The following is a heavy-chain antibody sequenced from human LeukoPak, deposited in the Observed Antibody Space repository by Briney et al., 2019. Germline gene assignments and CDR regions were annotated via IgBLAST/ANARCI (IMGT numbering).Heavy chain of an antibody. Sequence: SETLSLTCTVSGVSISSYYWSWIRQPPGKGLEWIGYIYYSGSTNYNPSLKSRVTISVDTSKNQFSLKLSSVTAADTAVYYCARGAQLWPYYYYYGMDVWGQGTTVTVSS. CDR1: GVSISSYY. V-gene: IGHV4-59*01. CDR3: ARGAQLWPYYYYYGMDV. J-gene: IGHJ6*02. D-gene: IGHD5-18*01. CDR2: IYYSGST.